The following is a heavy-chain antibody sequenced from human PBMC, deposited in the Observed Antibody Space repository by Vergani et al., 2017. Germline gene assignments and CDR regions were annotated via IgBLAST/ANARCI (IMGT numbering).Heavy chain of an antibody. D-gene: IGHD6-19*01. V-gene: IGHV5-10-1*01. CDR3: ARQEKTGYSSGWYYY. CDR1: GYSFTSYW. Sequence: EVQLVQSGAEVKKPGESLRISCKGSGYSFTSYWISWVRQMPGKGLEWMGRIDPSDSYTNYSPSFQGHVTIAADKSSSTAYLQWSSLKASDTAMYYCARQEKTGYSSGWYYYWGQGTLVTVSS. CDR2: IDPSDSYT. J-gene: IGHJ4*02.